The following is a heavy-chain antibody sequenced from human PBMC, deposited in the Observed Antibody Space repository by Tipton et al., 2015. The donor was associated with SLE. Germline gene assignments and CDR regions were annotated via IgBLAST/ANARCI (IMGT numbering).Heavy chain of an antibody. Sequence: TLSLTCAVYGGSFSGYYWSWIRQPPGKGLEWIGETNHSGSTNYNPSLKSRVTISVDTSKNQFSLKLSSVTAADTAVYYCATPGPQRAFDIWGQGTMVTVSS. CDR2: TNHSGST. CDR1: GGSFSGYY. J-gene: IGHJ3*02. CDR3: ATPGPQRAFDI. D-gene: IGHD3-10*01. V-gene: IGHV4-34*01.